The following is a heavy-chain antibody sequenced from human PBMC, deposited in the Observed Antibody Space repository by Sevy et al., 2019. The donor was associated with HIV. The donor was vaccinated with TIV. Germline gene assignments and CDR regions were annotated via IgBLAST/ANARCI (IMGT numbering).Heavy chain of an antibody. J-gene: IGHJ3*02. V-gene: IGHV3-21*01. D-gene: IGHD2-2*01. CDR2: ISGLSNYI. CDR1: GFTFSSYP. CDR3: ARAVPTTDAFDI. Sequence: GGSLRLSCAASGFTFSSYPMHWVRQAPGKGLEWVSSISGLSNYIYYADSVKGRFSISRDNTKNSVYLQMNSLRGEDTAVFYCARAVPTTDAFDIRGQGTLVTVSS.